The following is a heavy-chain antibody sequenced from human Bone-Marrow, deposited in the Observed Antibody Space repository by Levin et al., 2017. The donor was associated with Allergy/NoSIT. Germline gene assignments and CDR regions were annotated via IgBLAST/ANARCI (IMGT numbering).Heavy chain of an antibody. CDR1: GFTFSDDY. J-gene: IGHJ4*02. CDR2: IRTKLNSYTT. V-gene: IGHV3-72*01. Sequence: GESLKISCAASGFTFSDDYMEWVRQAPGKGLEWVGRIRTKLNSYTTEYAASVKGRFTISRDDSKKSLHLQMKSLKTEDTAVYYCTRDLQEAVGGSDWGQGTLVTVSS. CDR3: TRDLQEAVGGSD. D-gene: IGHD6-13*01.